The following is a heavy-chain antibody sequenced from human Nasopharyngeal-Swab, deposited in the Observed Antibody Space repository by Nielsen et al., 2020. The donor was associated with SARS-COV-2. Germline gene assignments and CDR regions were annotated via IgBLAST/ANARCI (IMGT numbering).Heavy chain of an antibody. J-gene: IGHJ4*02. CDR3: ARLRNYDSSGYSTYYFDY. Sequence: IRQPPGKGLEWIGYIYYSGSTNYNPSLKRRVTISVDTSKNQFYLKLSSVTAADTAVYYCARLRNYDSSGYSTYYFDYWGQGTLVTVSS. V-gene: IGHV4-61*07. CDR2: IYYSGST. D-gene: IGHD3-22*01.